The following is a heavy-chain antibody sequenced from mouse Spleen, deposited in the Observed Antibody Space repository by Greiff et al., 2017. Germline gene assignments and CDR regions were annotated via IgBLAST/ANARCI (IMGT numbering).Heavy chain of an antibody. CDR1: GYTFTSYW. J-gene: IGHJ3*01. Sequence: QVQLKQPGAELVKPGASVKMSCKASGYTFTSYWITWVKQRPGQGLEWIGDIYPGSGSTNYNEKFKSKATLTVDTSSSTAYMQLSSLTSEDSAVYYCAREEALRGLPAYWGQGTLVTVSA. V-gene: IGHV1-55*01. CDR2: IYPGSGST. CDR3: AREEALRGLPAY. D-gene: IGHD1-1*01.